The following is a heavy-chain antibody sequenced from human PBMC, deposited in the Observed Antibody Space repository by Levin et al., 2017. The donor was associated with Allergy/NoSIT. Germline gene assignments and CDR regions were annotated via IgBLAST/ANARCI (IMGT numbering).Heavy chain of an antibody. V-gene: IGHV4-39*01. Sequence: PSETLSLTCTVSGGSISSSSYYWGWIRQPPGKGLEWIGSIYYSGSTYYNPSLKSRVTISVDTSKNQFSLKLSSVTAADTAVYYCARGIVVVIYGGSDAFDIWGQGTMVTVSS. CDR3: ARGIVVVIYGGSDAFDI. D-gene: IGHD3-22*01. CDR2: IYYSGST. CDR1: GGSISSSSYY. J-gene: IGHJ3*02.